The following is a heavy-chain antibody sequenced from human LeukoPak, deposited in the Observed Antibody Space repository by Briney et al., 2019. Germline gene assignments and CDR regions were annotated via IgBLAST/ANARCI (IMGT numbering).Heavy chain of an antibody. J-gene: IGHJ5*02. CDR2: FDPEDGKL. Sequence: ASVKVSCKISGYTLTEFSMHWVRQAPGKGLEWMGGFDPEDGKLMYAQRFQGRITMTEDTSTDTAYMELSRLRSDDTAVYYCARDWNYAGRFDPWGQGTLVTVSS. V-gene: IGHV1-24*01. CDR3: ARDWNYAGRFDP. D-gene: IGHD1-7*01. CDR1: GYTLTEFS.